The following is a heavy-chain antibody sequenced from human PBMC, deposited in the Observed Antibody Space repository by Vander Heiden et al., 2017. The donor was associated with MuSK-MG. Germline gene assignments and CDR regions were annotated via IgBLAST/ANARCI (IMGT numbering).Heavy chain of an antibody. Sequence: QVTLKESGPVLVKPTETPTLTCTASGFPPSNARMGVSWIRQPPGTALEWLAHIFSKDEKSYSTSLKSRLTISKDTSKSQVVLTMTNMDPVDTATYYCARILGSSGWYEWWYFDLWGRGTLVTVSS. V-gene: IGHV2-26*01. CDR3: ARILGSSGWYEWWYFDL. CDR2: IFSKDEK. D-gene: IGHD6-19*01. CDR1: GFPPSNARMG. J-gene: IGHJ2*01.